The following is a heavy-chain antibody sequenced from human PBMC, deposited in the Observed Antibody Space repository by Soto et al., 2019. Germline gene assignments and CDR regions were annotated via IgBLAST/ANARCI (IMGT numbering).Heavy chain of an antibody. CDR2: IIHIFGTA. J-gene: IGHJ6*02. D-gene: IGHD6-6*01. V-gene: IGHV1-69*01. CDR1: GGTFSSYA. Sequence: QVQLVPSGAEVKKPGSSVKVSCKASGGTFSSYAISWVRQAPGQGLEWMGGIIHIFGTANYAQKFQGRVKITADESTSTAYMELSSLRAEDPAVYYGARVRRPSNYYYYGMDVWGPGTTVTGSS. CDR3: ARVRRPSNYYYYGMDV.